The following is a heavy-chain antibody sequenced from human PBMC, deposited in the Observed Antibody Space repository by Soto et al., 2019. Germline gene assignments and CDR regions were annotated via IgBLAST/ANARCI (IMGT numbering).Heavy chain of an antibody. CDR2: IYYSGST. Sequence: QVQLQESGPGLVKPSQTLSLTCTVSGGSISSGGDYWTWIRQHPGRGLEWIGYIYYSGSTFYSPSLXXRXIXXVDTSRNQFSLRLSSVTVADTAVYYCARGELWWDYWGQGTLVTVSS. CDR3: ARGELWWDY. CDR1: GGSISSGGDY. D-gene: IGHD2-21*01. V-gene: IGHV4-31*03. J-gene: IGHJ4*02.